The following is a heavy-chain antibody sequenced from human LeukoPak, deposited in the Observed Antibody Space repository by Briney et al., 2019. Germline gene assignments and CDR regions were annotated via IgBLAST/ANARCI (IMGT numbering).Heavy chain of an antibody. Sequence: ASVKVSCKASGYTFTGYYMHWMRQAPGQGLEWMGWINPNSGGTNYAQKFQGRVTMTRDTSISTAYMELSRLRSDDTAVYYCARDNYYYDSSAPDYWGQGTLVTVSS. J-gene: IGHJ4*02. CDR3: ARDNYYYDSSAPDY. CDR1: GYTFTGYY. CDR2: INPNSGGT. V-gene: IGHV1-2*02. D-gene: IGHD3-22*01.